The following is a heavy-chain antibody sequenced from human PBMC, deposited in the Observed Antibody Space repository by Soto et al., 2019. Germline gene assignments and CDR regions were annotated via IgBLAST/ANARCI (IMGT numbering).Heavy chain of an antibody. J-gene: IGHJ4*02. CDR1: GGSISSGGYY. Sequence: SETLSLTCTVSGGSISSGGYYWSWIRQHPGKGLEWIGYIYYSGSTYYNPSLKSRVTISVDTSKNQFSLKLSSVTAADTAVYYCNIMITFGGVIVNDYWGQGTLVTVSS. CDR2: IYYSGST. V-gene: IGHV4-31*03. D-gene: IGHD3-16*02. CDR3: NIMITFGGVIVNDY.